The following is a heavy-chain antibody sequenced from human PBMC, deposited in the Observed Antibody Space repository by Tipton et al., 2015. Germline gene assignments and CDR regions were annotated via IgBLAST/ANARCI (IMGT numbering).Heavy chain of an antibody. J-gene: IGHJ3*02. Sequence: QLVQSGAEVKKPGESLKISCKGSGYSFSNYWIGWVRQMPGKGLEWMGIIYPGDSHTRYNPSFQGQVTISADKSISTAYLQWGSLKASDTAMYYCARHVSFYYDTHGSDALDIWAQGTMVTVSS. CDR3: ARHVSFYYDTHGSDALDI. D-gene: IGHD3-22*01. V-gene: IGHV5-51*01. CDR1: GYSFSNYW. CDR2: IYPGDSHT.